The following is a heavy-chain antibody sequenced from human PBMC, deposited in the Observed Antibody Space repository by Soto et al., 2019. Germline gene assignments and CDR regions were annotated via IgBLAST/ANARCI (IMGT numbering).Heavy chain of an antibody. CDR1: GGSISRYY. V-gene: IGHV4-59*12. CDR3: ARSSGTGSGSYLDYYGMDV. J-gene: IGHJ6*02. Sequence: SETLSLTCTVSGGSISRYYWSWIRQPPGKGLEWIGYIYYSGSTNYNPSLKSRVTISVDTSKNQFSLKLSSVTAADTAVYYCARSSGTGSGSYLDYYGMDVWGQGTTVTVSS. D-gene: IGHD3-10*01. CDR2: IYYSGST.